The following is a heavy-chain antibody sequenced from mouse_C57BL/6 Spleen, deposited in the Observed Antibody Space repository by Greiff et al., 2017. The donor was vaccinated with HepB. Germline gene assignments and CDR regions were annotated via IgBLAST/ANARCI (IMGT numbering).Heavy chain of an antibody. Sequence: EVKLVESGPELVKPGASVKISCKASGYSFTGYFMNWVKQSHGKSLEWIGRINPYNGDTFYNQKFKGKATLTVDKSSSTAHMELLSLTSEDFAVYYCAREEVYYDYPAWFAYWGQGTLVTVSA. D-gene: IGHD2-4*01. CDR2: INPYNGDT. V-gene: IGHV1-37*01. CDR1: GYSFTGYF. J-gene: IGHJ3*01. CDR3: AREEVYYDYPAWFAY.